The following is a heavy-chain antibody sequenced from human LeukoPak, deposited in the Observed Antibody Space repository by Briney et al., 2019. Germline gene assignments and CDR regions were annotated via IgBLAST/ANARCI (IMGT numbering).Heavy chain of an antibody. V-gene: IGHV3-30*04. D-gene: IGHD3-22*01. Sequence: PGRSLRLSCAASGFTFSSYAMHRVRQAPGKGLEWVAVISYDGSNKYYADSVKGRFTISRDNSKNTLYLQMNSLRAEDTAVYYCARDRASSTSRSGWGYYFDYWGQGTLVTVSS. CDR2: ISYDGSNK. CDR3: ARDRASSTSRSGWGYYFDY. J-gene: IGHJ4*02. CDR1: GFTFSSYA.